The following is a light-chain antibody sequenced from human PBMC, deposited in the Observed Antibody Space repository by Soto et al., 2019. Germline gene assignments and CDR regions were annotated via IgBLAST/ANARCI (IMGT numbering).Light chain of an antibody. CDR1: QSVSGY. Sequence: EVVLTQSPVTLSLAPGERATLSCRASQSVSGYLAWYQQKPGQAPRLLIYGASSRAPGIPDRFSGSGSGTDFTLTISRLEPEDFAVYYCQQYGSSRGVTFGPGTKVDIK. CDR2: GAS. CDR3: QQYGSSRGVT. V-gene: IGKV3-20*01. J-gene: IGKJ3*01.